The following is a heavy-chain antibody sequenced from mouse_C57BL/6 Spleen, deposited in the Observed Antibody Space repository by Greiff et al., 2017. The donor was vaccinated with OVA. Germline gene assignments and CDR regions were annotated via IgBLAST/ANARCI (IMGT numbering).Heavy chain of an antibody. Sequence: EVKLVESGGDLVKPGGSLKLSCAASGFTFSSYGMSWVRQTPDKRLEWVATISSGGSYTYYPDSVKGRFTISRDNAKNTLYLQMSSLTSEDTAMYYCARSSDYGCFGDWGQGTTLTVSS. D-gene: IGHD1-2*01. J-gene: IGHJ2*01. V-gene: IGHV5-6*01. CDR3: ARSSDYGCFGD. CDR2: ISSGGSYT. CDR1: GFTFSSYG.